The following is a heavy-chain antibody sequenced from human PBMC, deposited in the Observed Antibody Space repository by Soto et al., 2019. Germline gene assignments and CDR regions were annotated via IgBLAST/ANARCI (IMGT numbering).Heavy chain of an antibody. J-gene: IGHJ5*02. CDR2: IYHSGST. CDR1: GGSISSGGYS. D-gene: IGHD3-10*01. Sequence: PSETLSLTCAVSGGSISSGGYSWSWIRQPPGKGLEWIGYIYHSGSTYYNPSLKSRVTISVDRSKNQFSLKLSSVTAADTATYYCAQRLRDYGLGRERANYFDPWGQGTLVTVSS. V-gene: IGHV4-30-2*01. CDR3: AQRLRDYGLGRERANYFDP.